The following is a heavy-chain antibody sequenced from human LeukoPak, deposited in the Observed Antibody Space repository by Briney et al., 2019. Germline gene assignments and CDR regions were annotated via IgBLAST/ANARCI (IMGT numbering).Heavy chain of an antibody. D-gene: IGHD3-3*01. J-gene: IGHJ4*01. Sequence: GGSLRLSCAASGFTFSSYAMHWVRQAPGKGLEWVSTISDSGARTNYADSAKGRFTISRDNSMNTLYLQMNSLRADDTAVYYCARVSSYYDFWSGYYRRYYFDYWGQGTLVTVSS. CDR2: ISDSGART. CDR3: ARVSSYYDFWSGYYRRYYFDY. V-gene: IGHV3-23*01. CDR1: GFTFSSYA.